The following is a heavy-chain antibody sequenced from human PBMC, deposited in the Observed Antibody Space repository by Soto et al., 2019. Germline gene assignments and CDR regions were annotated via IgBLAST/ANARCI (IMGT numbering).Heavy chain of an antibody. CDR1: GYTFTGYY. CDR3: ARDMFAANGDYYGMDF. V-gene: IGHV1-2*04. J-gene: IGHJ6*02. Sequence: ASVKVSCKASGYTFTGYYMHWVRQAPGQGLEWMGWINPNSGGTNYAQKFQGWVTMTRDTSISTAYMELSRLRSDDTAVYYCARDMFAANGDYYGMDFWGQGTTVTVSS. D-gene: IGHD3-10*02. CDR2: INPNSGGT.